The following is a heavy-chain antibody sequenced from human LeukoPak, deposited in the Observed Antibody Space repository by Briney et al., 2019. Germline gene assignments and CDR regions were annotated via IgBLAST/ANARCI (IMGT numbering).Heavy chain of an antibody. CDR3: AQGHYVGNSEFLDN. V-gene: IGHV3-33*07. J-gene: IGHJ4*02. CDR1: GFSFSSYG. CDR2: IYNDGGLP. Sequence: PGRSLRLSCAASGFSFSSYGMYWVRQAPGKGLEWVALIYNDGGLPNYLDSVRGRFTISRDNSKNTLYLQVDSLRVEDTAVYYCAQGHYVGNSEFLDNWGQGSLVIV. D-gene: IGHD4-23*01.